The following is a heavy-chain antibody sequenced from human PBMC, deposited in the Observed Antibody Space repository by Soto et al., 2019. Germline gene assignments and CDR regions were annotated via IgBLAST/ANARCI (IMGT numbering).Heavy chain of an antibody. CDR2: IYYDGSNI. Sequence: PGGSLRLSCAAPESIFRGYGMHWVRQAPGKGLEWVAFIYYDGSNIYYADFVKGRFIISRDNSENTLYLQMNSLGVEDTAVYSCARDPSAYCSSTSGYVGRLDHWGQGTLVTVSS. CDR1: ESIFRGYG. D-gene: IGHD2-2*01. J-gene: IGHJ1*01. CDR3: ARDPSAYCSSTSGYVGRLDH. V-gene: IGHV3-33*01.